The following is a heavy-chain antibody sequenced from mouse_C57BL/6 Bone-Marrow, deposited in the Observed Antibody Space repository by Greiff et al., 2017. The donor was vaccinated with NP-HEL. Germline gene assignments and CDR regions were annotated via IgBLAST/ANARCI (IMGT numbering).Heavy chain of an antibody. CDR1: GFTFSDYG. V-gene: IGHV5-17*01. Sequence: EVKLMESGGGLVKPGGSLKLSCAASGFTFSDYGMHWVRQAPEKGLEWVAYISSGSSTIYYAATVKGRFTISRDNAKNTLFLQMTSLRSEDTAMYYCASITGKEVYYLDYWGQGTTLTVSS. J-gene: IGHJ2*01. CDR3: ASITGKEVYYLDY. D-gene: IGHD4-1*01. CDR2: ISSGSSTI.